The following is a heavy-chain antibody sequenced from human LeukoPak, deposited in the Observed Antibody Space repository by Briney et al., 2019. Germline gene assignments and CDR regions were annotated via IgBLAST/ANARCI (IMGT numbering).Heavy chain of an antibody. CDR2: ISSSGSTI. CDR1: GFTFSSYE. V-gene: IGHV3-48*03. Sequence: GGSLRLSCAASGFTFSSYEMNWVRQAPGKGLEWVSYISSSGSTIYYADSVKGRFTISRDNAKNSLYLQMNSLRAEDTAVYYCARGRTTMVRGSLFDPWGQGTLVTVSS. CDR3: ARGRTTMVRGSLFDP. J-gene: IGHJ5*02. D-gene: IGHD3-10*01.